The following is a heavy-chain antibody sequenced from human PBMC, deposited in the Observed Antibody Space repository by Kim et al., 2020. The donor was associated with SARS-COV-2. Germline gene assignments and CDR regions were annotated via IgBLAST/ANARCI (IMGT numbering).Heavy chain of an antibody. Sequence: ASVKVSCKASGYTFTSYGISWVRQAPGQGLEWMGWISAYNGNTNYAQKLQGRVTMTTDTSTSTAYMELRSLRSDDTAVYYCARTTYYYGSGSYWLITSPDYNWFDPWGQGTLVTVSS. J-gene: IGHJ5*02. CDR1: GYTFTSYG. CDR2: ISAYNGNT. CDR3: ARTTYYYGSGSYWLITSPDYNWFDP. D-gene: IGHD3-10*01. V-gene: IGHV1-18*04.